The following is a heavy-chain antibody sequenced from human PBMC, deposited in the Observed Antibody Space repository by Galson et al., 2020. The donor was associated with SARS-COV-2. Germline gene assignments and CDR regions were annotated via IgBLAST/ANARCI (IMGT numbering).Heavy chain of an antibody. CDR3: VRDVGVVDY. V-gene: IGHV3-33*01. CDR2: ICYDGSNT. CDR1: GFIFSSSG. D-gene: IGHD1-26*01. J-gene: IGHJ4*02. Sequence: GGSLTLSCAASGFIFSSSGLNWARQPQPTGLEPVAFICYDGSNTTYADPVKGRFTITRDNSKNMLYLQMNGLSAEDTAVYYCVRDVGVVDYWGQGTLVTVSS.